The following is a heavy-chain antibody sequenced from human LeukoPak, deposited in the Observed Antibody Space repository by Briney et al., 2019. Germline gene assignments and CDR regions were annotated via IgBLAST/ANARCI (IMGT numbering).Heavy chain of an antibody. J-gene: IGHJ3*02. CDR2: ISDSGDT. CDR3: ARPLVGAGPRDAFDI. CDR1: GFTFSTYG. D-gene: IGHD1-26*01. Sequence: GGSLRLSCAASGFTFSTYGMTWVRQAPGKGLEWVSSISDSGDTYYADSVKGRFTISRDNSKNSLFLQMNSLRVADTAVYYCARPLVGAGPRDAFDIWGQGTMVTVSS. V-gene: IGHV3-23*01.